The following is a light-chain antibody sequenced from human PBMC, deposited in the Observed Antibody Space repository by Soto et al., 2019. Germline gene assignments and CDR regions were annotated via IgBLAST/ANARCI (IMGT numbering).Light chain of an antibody. J-gene: IGKJ1*01. V-gene: IGKV1-17*01. CDR3: LQHNSYVWT. CDR1: QGIRID. Sequence: IPMTQSPSSLSASVGDRVTITCRASQGIRIDLGWYQQKPGKAPKRLIYAASSLQSGVPSRFSGSGSGTEFTLTISSLQPEDFATDYFLQHNSYVWTFGQGTKVEIK. CDR2: AAS.